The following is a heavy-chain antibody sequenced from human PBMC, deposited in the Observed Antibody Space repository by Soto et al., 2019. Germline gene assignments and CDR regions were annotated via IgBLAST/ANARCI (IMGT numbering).Heavy chain of an antibody. CDR3: AKGGRQLLAPFWFDP. J-gene: IGHJ5*02. CDR2: ISYDGSNK. D-gene: IGHD6-13*01. V-gene: IGHV3-30*18. Sequence: GGSLRLSCAASGFTFSSYGMHWVRQAPGKGLEWVAVISYDGSNKYYADSVKGRFTISRDNSKNTLYLQMNSLRAEDTAVYYCAKGGRQLLAPFWFDPWGQGTLVTVSS. CDR1: GFTFSSYG.